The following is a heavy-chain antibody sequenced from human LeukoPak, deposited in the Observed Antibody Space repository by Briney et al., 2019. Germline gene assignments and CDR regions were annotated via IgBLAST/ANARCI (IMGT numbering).Heavy chain of an antibody. CDR1: GGSISSGDYY. Sequence: SQTLSLTCTVSGGSISSGDYYWRWIRQPPGKGLEWIGYIYYSGSTYYNPSLKSRVTISVDTSKNQFPLKLSSVTAADTAVYYCAREGSSWPIDYWGQGTLVTVSS. V-gene: IGHV4-30-4*08. D-gene: IGHD6-13*01. CDR3: AREGSSWPIDY. J-gene: IGHJ4*02. CDR2: IYYSGST.